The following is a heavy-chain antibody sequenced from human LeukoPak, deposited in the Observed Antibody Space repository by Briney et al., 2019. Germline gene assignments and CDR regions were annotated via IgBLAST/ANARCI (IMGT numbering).Heavy chain of an antibody. J-gene: IGHJ4*02. CDR1: GFTFTNYW. V-gene: IGHV3-7*01. CDR3: ARDYYYGSGSYLK. Sequence: GGSLRLSCAASGFTFTNYWMSWVRQAPGKGLEWVANIKPDGSEKYYVDSVKARFTISRDNAKNSLYLQMNSLRAEDTAVYYCARDYYYGSGSYLKWGQGTLVTVSS. CDR2: IKPDGSEK. D-gene: IGHD3-10*01.